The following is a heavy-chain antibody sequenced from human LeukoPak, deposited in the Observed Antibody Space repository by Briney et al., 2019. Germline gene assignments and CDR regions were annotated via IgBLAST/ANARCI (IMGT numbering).Heavy chain of an antibody. Sequence: GGSLRLSCAASGFTFSSYWMHWVRQAPGKGLVWVSYIKSDGSSTDYADSVKGRFTISRDNSKNTLYLQMNSLRADDTAVYYCARDTHWMGYYFDYWGQGTLVTVSS. J-gene: IGHJ4*02. CDR3: ARDTHWMGYYFDY. V-gene: IGHV3-74*01. CDR2: IKSDGSST. CDR1: GFTFSSYW. D-gene: IGHD1-1*01.